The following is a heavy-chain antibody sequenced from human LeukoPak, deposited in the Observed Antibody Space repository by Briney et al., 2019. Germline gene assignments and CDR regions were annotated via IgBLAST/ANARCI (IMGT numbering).Heavy chain of an antibody. CDR1: GGSISSSSYY. Sequence: SETLSLTCTVSGGSISSSSYYWGWIRQPPGKGLEWIGSIYYSGSTYYNPSLKSRVTISVDTSKNQFSLKLSSVTAADTAVYYCARGLAGQLVVAGWYFDLWGRGTLVTVSS. CDR2: IYYSGST. D-gene: IGHD2-15*01. CDR3: ARGLAGQLVVAGWYFDL. V-gene: IGHV4-39*07. J-gene: IGHJ2*01.